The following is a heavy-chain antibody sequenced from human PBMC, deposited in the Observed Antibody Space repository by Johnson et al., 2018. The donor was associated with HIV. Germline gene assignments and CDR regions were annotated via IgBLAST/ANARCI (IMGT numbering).Heavy chain of an antibody. CDR2: ISSGGST. Sequence: VQLVESGGGVVQPGRSLRLSCAASGFTFSSYAMHWVRQAPGKGLEWVSVISSGGSTWYADSVTGRFTISRDNSKNTLYLQMNSLRAEDTAVYYCARACRDGYTCDAFDIWGQGTMVTVSS. CDR3: ARACRDGYTCDAFDI. J-gene: IGHJ3*02. CDR1: GFTFSSYA. D-gene: IGHD5-24*01. V-gene: IGHV3-66*01.